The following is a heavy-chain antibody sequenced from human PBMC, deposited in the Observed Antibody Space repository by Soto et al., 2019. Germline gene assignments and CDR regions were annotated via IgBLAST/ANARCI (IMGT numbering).Heavy chain of an antibody. D-gene: IGHD3-22*01. Sequence: GASVKVSCKASGGTFSSYAISWVRQAPGQGLEWMGGIIPIFGTANYAQKFQGRVTITADESTSTAYMELSSLRSEDTAVYYCARVDGLSSGYYHNWFDPWGQGTLVTVSS. V-gene: IGHV1-69*13. J-gene: IGHJ5*02. CDR3: ARVDGLSSGYYHNWFDP. CDR1: GGTFSSYA. CDR2: IIPIFGTA.